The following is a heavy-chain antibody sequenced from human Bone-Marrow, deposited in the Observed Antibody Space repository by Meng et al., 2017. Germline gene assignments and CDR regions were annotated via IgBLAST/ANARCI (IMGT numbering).Heavy chain of an antibody. CDR2: INSDGSST. V-gene: IGHV3-74*01. D-gene: IGHD3-10*01. CDR1: GFTFSRYW. J-gene: IGHJ4*02. Sequence: GGSLRLSCAACGFTFSRYWMFWVRQAPGKGLLWVSRINSDGSSTSYADSVKGRFTISRDNAKNTLYLQMNSLRADDTAVYYCARDVEHYYGSGRYYNDFAYWGQGTTVTVSS. CDR3: ARDVEHYYGSGRYYNDFAY.